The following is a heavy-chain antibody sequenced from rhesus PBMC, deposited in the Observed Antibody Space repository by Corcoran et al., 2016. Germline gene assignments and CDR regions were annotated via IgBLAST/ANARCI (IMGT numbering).Heavy chain of an antibody. J-gene: IGHJ4*01. CDR2: SYRSNATT. CDR1: GGSISGGYG. CDR3: ARETSEQRLLIKSTYFDY. D-gene: IGHD6-31*01. V-gene: IGHV4S7*01. Sequence: QVQLQESGPGLLKPSDTLSLTCAVSGGSISGGYGWGWSRQPPGKGREWIGSSYRSNATTYTNPSLKSRVTISTDTSKHQYSLKLSSVTAADTAVYYCARETSEQRLLIKSTYFDYWGQGVLVTVSS.